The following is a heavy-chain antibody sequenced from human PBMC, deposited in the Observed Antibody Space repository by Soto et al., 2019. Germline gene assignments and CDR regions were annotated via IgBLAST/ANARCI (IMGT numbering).Heavy chain of an antibody. CDR2: ISASNGST. Sequence: ASVKVSCKASGYAFSFGFSWMRQAPGQGLEWMGWISASNGSTNSAQKFRGRISLTTDTSTNTAYLDLLSLTSDDTAVYFCATYYFRSGSYYRFDNWGQGTLVTVSS. J-gene: IGHJ4*02. CDR1: GYAFSFG. D-gene: IGHD3-10*01. V-gene: IGHV1-18*01. CDR3: ATYYFRSGSYYRFDN.